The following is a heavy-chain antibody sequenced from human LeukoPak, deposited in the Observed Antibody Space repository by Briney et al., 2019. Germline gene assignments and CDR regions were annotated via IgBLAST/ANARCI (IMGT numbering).Heavy chain of an antibody. D-gene: IGHD2-8*02. CDR1: GFTFSSYG. J-gene: IGHJ4*02. CDR2: IRYDGSNK. V-gene: IGHV3-30*02. CDR3: AKEVVYAKGLFDY. Sequence: GGSLRLSCAASGFTFSSYGMHWVRQAPGKGLEWVAFIRYDGSNKYYADSVKGRFTISRDNSKNTLYLQMNSLRAEDTAVYYCAKEVVYAKGLFDYWGQGTLVTVSS.